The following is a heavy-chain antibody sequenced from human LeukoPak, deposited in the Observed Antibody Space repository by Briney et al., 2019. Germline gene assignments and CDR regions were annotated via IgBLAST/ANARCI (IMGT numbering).Heavy chain of an antibody. CDR1: GGSISSTNW. J-gene: IGHJ4*02. CDR2: VHLSGRT. V-gene: IGHV4-4*02. CDR3: AREGGPYRPLDY. Sequence: PSETLSLTCGVSGGSISSTNWWTWVRQPPGEGLEWIGEVHLSGRTNYNPSLERRVAMSVQMSENHISLKLTSVTAADTAVYYCAREGGPYRPLDYSGQGTLVTVSS.